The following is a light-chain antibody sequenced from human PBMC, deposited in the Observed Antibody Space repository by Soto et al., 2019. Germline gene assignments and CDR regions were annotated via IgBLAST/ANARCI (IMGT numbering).Light chain of an antibody. V-gene: IGLV1-40*01. J-gene: IGLJ1*01. CDR3: QSYDSSLSVNYV. CDR1: SSNIGAGYD. CDR2: GNS. Sequence: QSVLTQPPSVSGAPGQRVTISCTGSSSNIGAGYDVHWYQQLPGTAPKLLIYGNSNRPSGVPDRFSGSKSGTSASQAITGLQAEDEADYYCQSYDSSLSVNYVFGTGTKLTVL.